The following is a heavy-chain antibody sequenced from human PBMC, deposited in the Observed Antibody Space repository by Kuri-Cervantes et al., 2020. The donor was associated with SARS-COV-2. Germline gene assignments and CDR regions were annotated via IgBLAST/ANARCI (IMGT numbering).Heavy chain of an antibody. Sequence: GESLKISCAASGFTFSSYWMHWVRQAPGKGLVWVSRINSDGSSTNYADSVKGRFTISRDNSKNTLYLQMNSLRAEDTAVYYCARVSLPTYCDFWCVIPIDAFDIWGQGTMVTVSS. D-gene: IGHD3-3*01. CDR2: INSDGSST. CDR3: ARVSLPTYCDFWCVIPIDAFDI. J-gene: IGHJ3*02. V-gene: IGHV3-74*01. CDR1: GFTFSSYW.